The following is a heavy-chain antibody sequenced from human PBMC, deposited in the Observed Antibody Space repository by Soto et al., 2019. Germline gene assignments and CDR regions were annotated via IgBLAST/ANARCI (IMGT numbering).Heavy chain of an antibody. CDR2: IYTSGST. V-gene: IGHV4-4*07. J-gene: IGHJ4*02. CDR3: AGGAAADYFDY. CDR1: SGSISTYY. D-gene: IGHD6-13*01. Sequence: SETLSLTCTVSSGSISTYYWSWIRQPAGKGLEWIGRIYTSGSTLYNPSLKSRVTMSVDTSKNQFSLKLNSVTAADTAVYYCAGGAAADYFDYWGQGTLVTVSS.